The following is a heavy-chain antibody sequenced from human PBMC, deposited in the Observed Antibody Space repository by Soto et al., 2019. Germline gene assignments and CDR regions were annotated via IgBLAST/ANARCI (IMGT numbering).Heavy chain of an antibody. D-gene: IGHD3-22*01. J-gene: IGHJ5*02. V-gene: IGHV4-39*01. CDR1: GASMTSSIYY. CDR3: ARQSYFDGAGYYLGWFDP. CDR2: LNYGGTT. Sequence: SETLSLTCSVSGASMTSSIYYWAWIRQAPGKGLEWIGSLNYGGTTYHSPSLEGRVTMSVDTSKKEFSLNVISVTAADTAIYYCARQSYFDGAGYYLGWFDPWGQGTLVTVS.